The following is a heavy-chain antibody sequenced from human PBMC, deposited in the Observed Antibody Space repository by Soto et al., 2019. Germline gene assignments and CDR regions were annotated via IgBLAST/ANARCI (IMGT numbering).Heavy chain of an antibody. CDR3: ARQITMVRGVIIGTAEFDP. J-gene: IGHJ5*02. CDR2: ISSSSSTI. V-gene: IGHV3-48*01. Sequence: GGSLRLSCAASGFTFSSYSMNWVRQAPGKGLEWVSYISSSSSTIYYADSVKGRFTISRDNAKNSLYLQMNSLRAEDTAVYYCARQITMVRGVIIGTAEFDPWGQGTLVTVSS. CDR1: GFTFSSYS. D-gene: IGHD3-10*01.